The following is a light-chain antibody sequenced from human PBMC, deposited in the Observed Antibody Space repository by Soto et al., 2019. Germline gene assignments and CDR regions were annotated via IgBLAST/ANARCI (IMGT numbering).Light chain of an antibody. V-gene: IGKV1-6*01. CDR1: QGIRSD. CDR2: TAS. CDR3: LQDYSYPRT. Sequence: AIQITQSPSSLSASVADRVTITCRASQGIRSDLGWYQQKPGKAPNLLIYTASTLRTGVPSRFSGSGSDTVFTLTISSLQPEDFATYYCLQDYSYPRTFGQGTKVDIK. J-gene: IGKJ1*01.